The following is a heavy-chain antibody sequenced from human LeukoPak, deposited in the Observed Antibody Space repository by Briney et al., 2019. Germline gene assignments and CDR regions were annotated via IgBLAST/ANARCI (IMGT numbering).Heavy chain of an antibody. CDR2: ISYDGSNK. CDR1: AFTFSSYG. J-gene: IGHJ4*02. V-gene: IGHV3-30*18. CDR3: AKGGDGYNLVDYFDY. D-gene: IGHD5-24*01. Sequence: GGSLRLSCAASAFTFSSYGMDWVRQAPGKGLGWVAVISYDGSNKYYADSVKGRFTISRDNSKNTLYLQMNSLRAEDTAVYYCAKGGDGYNLVDYFDYWGQGTLVTVSS.